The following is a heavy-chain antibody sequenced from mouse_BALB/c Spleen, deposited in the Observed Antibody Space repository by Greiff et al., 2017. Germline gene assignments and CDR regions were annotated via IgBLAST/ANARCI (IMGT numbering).Heavy chain of an antibody. CDR3: VRHKGYYDGYFDY. CDR2: IRSKSNNYAT. D-gene: IGHD2-3*01. J-gene: IGHJ2*01. V-gene: IGHV10-1*02. CDR1: GFTFNTYA. Sequence: EVNLVESGGGLVQPKGSLKLSCAASGFTFNTYAMNWVRQAPGKGLEWVARIRSKSNNYATYYADSVKDRFTISRDDSQSMLYLQMNNLKTEDTAMYYCVRHKGYYDGYFDYWGQGTTLTVSS.